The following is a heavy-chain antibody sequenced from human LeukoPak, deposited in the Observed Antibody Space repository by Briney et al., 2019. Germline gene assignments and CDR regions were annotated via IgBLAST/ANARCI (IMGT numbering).Heavy chain of an antibody. CDR3: ARSSPHSSSWYDAFDI. J-gene: IGHJ3*02. CDR2: IYTSGST. D-gene: IGHD6-13*01. CDR1: GGPISSYY. V-gene: IGHV4-4*07. Sequence: SETLSLTCTVSGGPISSYYWSWIRQPAGKGLEWIGRIYTSGSTNYNPSLKSRVTMSVDTSKNQFSLKLSSVTAADTAVYYCARSSPHSSSWYDAFDIWGQGTMVTVSP.